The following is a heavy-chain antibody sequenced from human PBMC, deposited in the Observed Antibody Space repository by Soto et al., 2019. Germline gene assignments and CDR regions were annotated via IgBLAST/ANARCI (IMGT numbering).Heavy chain of an antibody. V-gene: IGHV3-9*01. CDR1: GFTFDDYA. CDR2: ISWNSGSI. Sequence: GGSLRLSSAASGFTFDDYAMHWVRQAPGKGLEWVSGISWNSGSIGYADSVKGRFTISRDNAKNSLYLQMNSLRAEDTALYYCAKNIVVVVAASAPWFDPWGQGTLVTVSS. CDR3: AKNIVVVVAASAPWFDP. D-gene: IGHD2-15*01. J-gene: IGHJ5*02.